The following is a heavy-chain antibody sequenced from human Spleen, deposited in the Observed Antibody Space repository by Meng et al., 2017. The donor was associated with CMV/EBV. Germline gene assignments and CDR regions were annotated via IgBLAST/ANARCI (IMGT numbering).Heavy chain of an antibody. CDR3: ARAAFCSSTNCPSYFDY. J-gene: IGHJ4*02. CDR2: ITTAGDT. V-gene: IGHV3-13*01. D-gene: IGHD2-2*01. Sequence: SCAASGFTFSSYDIHWVRQATGKGLEWVSAITTAGDTYYPGSVKGRFTLSRENAKNPLYLQMSSLRAGDTAVYYCARAAFCSSTNCPSYFDYWGQGTLVTVSS. CDR1: GFTFSSYD.